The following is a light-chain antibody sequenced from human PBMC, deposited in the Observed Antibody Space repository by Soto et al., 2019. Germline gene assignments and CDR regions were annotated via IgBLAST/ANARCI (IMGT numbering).Light chain of an antibody. CDR2: SNN. CDR3: AAWDDSLNGPEYV. CDR1: SSNIGSNT. J-gene: IGLJ1*01. V-gene: IGLV1-44*01. Sequence: QAVVTQPPSASGTPGQRVTISCSGSSSNIGSNTVNWYQQLPGTAPKLLIYSNNQRPSGVPDRFSGSKSGTSASLAISGLQSEDEADYYCAAWDDSLNGPEYVFGTGTKLTVL.